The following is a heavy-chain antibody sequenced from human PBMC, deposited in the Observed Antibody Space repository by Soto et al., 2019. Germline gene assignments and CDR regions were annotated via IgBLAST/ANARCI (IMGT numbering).Heavy chain of an antibody. CDR1: GFIFENFG. CDR3: AKNQGVELVPLATVDWFDP. D-gene: IGHD1-26*01. V-gene: IGHV3-23*01. J-gene: IGHJ5*02. CDR2: ISGSGFKK. Sequence: GGSLRLSCAASGFIFENFGVSWVRQAPGKGLEWISSISGSGFKKYYADSVKGRFTISRDNSKSTVYLELNNLSAEDTAVYHCAKNQGVELVPLATVDWFDPWGQGTAVTVSS.